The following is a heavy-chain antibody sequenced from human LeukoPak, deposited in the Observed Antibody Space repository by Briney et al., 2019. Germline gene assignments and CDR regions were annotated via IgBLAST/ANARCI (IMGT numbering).Heavy chain of an antibody. CDR1: GYTFTGCY. D-gene: IGHD6-13*01. CDR3: ARVISSSWYHHDY. Sequence: ASVKVSCKASGYTFTGCYMHWVRQAPGQGLEWMGWINPNSGGTNYAQKFQGRVTMTRDTSISTAYMELSRLRSDDTAVYYCARVISSSWYHHDYWGQGTLVTVSS. V-gene: IGHV1-2*02. CDR2: INPNSGGT. J-gene: IGHJ4*02.